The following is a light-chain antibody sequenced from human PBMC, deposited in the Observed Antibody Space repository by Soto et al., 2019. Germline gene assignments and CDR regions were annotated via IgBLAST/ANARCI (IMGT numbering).Light chain of an antibody. J-gene: IGKJ5*01. CDR2: GAS. CDR1: QSVSNK. Sequence: IVMTQSPATLSVSPGERATLSCRASQSVSNKLAWYQQKPGQAPRLLIYGASTRATSFPARFSGSRSGADFTLTISSLEPEDFAVYYCQQRSNWLLTFGQGTRLEI. V-gene: IGKV3-11*01. CDR3: QQRSNWLLT.